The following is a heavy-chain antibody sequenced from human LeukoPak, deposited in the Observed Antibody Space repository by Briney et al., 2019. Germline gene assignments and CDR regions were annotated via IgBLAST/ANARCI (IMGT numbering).Heavy chain of an antibody. D-gene: IGHD1-26*01. CDR2: IDSRGTYT. Sequence: GGSLRLSCAASGFTFSSYSMNWVRQAPGQGLEWVSSIDSRGTYTYHADSLKGRFTVSRDNAKNSLYLQMNSLGPEDTAVYYCARGLAAAGSFSGNYHDYWGQGTLVTVSS. CDR3: ARGLAAAGSFSGNYHDY. CDR1: GFTFSSYS. V-gene: IGHV3-21*01. J-gene: IGHJ4*02.